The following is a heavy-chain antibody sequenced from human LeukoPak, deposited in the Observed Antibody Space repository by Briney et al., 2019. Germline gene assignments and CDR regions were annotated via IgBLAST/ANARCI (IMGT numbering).Heavy chain of an antibody. V-gene: IGHV5-51*01. D-gene: IGHD5-18*01. CDR3: ARRGGYSYRYDAPTYFDY. Sequence: GESLKSSCKGSGYSFTSYWIGWVRQMPGKGLEWMGIIYPGDSGTRYSPSFQGQVTISADKSISTAYLQWSSLKASDTAMYYCARRGGYSYRYDAPTYFDYWGQGTLVTVSS. CDR2: IYPGDSGT. CDR1: GYSFTSYW. J-gene: IGHJ4*02.